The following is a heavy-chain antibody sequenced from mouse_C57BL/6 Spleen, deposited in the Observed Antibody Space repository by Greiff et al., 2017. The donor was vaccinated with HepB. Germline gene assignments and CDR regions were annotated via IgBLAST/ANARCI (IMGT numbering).Heavy chain of an antibody. CDR1: GYAFTNYL. CDR3: AGGDYGRSYYAMDY. V-gene: IGHV1-54*01. J-gene: IGHJ4*01. Sequence: QVQLQQPGAELVRPGASVKVSCKASGYAFTNYLIEWVKQRPGQGLEWIGVINPGSGGTHYNEKFKDKATLTVDKSSSTAYMQLSSLTSEDSAVYFCAGGDYGRSYYAMDYWGQGTSVTVSS. CDR2: INPGSGGT. D-gene: IGHD2-1*01.